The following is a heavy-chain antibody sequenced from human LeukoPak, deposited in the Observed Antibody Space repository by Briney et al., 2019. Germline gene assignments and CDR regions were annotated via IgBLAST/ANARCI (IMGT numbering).Heavy chain of an antibody. D-gene: IGHD6-19*01. V-gene: IGHV3-30*02. CDR3: PKWGGYSSGWYSFRGAFDI. J-gene: IGHJ3*02. CDR2: IRYDGSNK. CDR1: GFTFSSYG. Sequence: PGGSLRLSCAASGFTFSSYGMHWVRQAPGKGLEWVAFIRYDGSNKYYADSVKGRFTISRDNSKNTLYLQMNSLRAEDTAVYYCPKWGGYSSGWYSFRGAFDIWGQGTMVTVSS.